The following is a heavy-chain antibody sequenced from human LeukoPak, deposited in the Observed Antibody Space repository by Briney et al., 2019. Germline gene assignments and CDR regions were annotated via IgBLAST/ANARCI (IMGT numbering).Heavy chain of an antibody. J-gene: IGHJ6*02. CDR2: IWYDGSNK. D-gene: IGHD1-14*01. V-gene: IGHV3-33*01. Sequence: PGGSLRLSCAASGSTFSSYGMHWVRQAPGKGLEWVAVIWYDGSNKYYTDSVKGRFTISRDNSKNTLYLQMNSLRAEDTAVYYCARDPDRSTYGMDAWGQGTTVTVSS. CDR1: GSTFSSYG. CDR3: ARDPDRSTYGMDA.